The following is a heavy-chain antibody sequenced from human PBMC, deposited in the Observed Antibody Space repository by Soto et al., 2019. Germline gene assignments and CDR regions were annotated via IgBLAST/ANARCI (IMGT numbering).Heavy chain of an antibody. Sequence: PGGSLRLSCEASGFTFSRVSMNWVRQVPGKGLEWVSSISSSSSYIYYADSVKGRFTISRDNAKNSLYLQMNSLRAEDTAEYYCGREGYCTNGVCTMAWFDPWGQGTLVTVSS. CDR3: GREGYCTNGVCTMAWFDP. J-gene: IGHJ5*02. CDR2: ISSSSSYI. V-gene: IGHV3-21*01. D-gene: IGHD2-8*01. CDR1: GFTFSRVS.